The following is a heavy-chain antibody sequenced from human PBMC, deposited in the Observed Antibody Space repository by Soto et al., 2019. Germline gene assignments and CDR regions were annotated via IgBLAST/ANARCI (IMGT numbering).Heavy chain of an antibody. D-gene: IGHD3-3*01. CDR3: ATRITVFGLLIPPFDP. CDR2: INHTGGT. Sequence: PSATLSLNYAGDGGAVNGYYGNWLRQPPGKGLEWIGEINHTGGTHYNPSLKSRVTMSVDTSKNQFSLRLSSVTAADTAIYYCATRITVFGLLIPPFDPWGQGTQVTVSS. V-gene: IGHV4-34*01. CDR1: GGAVNGYY. J-gene: IGHJ5*02.